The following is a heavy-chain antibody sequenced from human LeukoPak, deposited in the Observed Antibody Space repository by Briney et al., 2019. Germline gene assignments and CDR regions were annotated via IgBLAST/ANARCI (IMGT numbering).Heavy chain of an antibody. CDR3: ARDLHYYDSSGYYYYYYGMDV. CDR1: GFTFSSYA. Sequence: GGSLRLSCAASGFTFSSYAMHWVRQAPGKGLEWVAVISYDGSNKYYADSVKGRFTISRDNSKNTLYLQMNSLRAEDTAVYYCARDLHYYDSSGYYYYYYGMDVWGQGTTVTVSS. J-gene: IGHJ6*02. V-gene: IGHV3-30-3*01. D-gene: IGHD3-22*01. CDR2: ISYDGSNK.